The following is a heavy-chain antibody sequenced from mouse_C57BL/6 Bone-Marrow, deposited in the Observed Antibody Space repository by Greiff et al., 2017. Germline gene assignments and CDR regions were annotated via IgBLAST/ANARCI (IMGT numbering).Heavy chain of an antibody. Sequence: QVTLKESGPGILQSSQTLSLTCSFSGFSLSTSGMGVSWIRQPSGKGLEWLAHIFWDDDKRYNPSLKSRLTISKDTSRNQVFLKITSVDTADTATYFCARAGRGSYWYFDVWGTGTTGTVSS. V-gene: IGHV8-12*01. D-gene: IGHD3-3*01. J-gene: IGHJ1*03. CDR1: GFSLSTSGMG. CDR2: IFWDDDK. CDR3: ARAGRGSYWYFDV.